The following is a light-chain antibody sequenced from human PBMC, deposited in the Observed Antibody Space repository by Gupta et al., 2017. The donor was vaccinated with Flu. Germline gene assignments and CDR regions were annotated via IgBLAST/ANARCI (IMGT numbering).Light chain of an antibody. Sequence: HSVLTQPPPVSGAPGPRVTIPCTGSSSNIGAGYDVHWYQQLPGTAPKLLIYGNSNRPSGVPDRFSGSKSGTSASLAITGLQAEDEADYYCQSYDSSLSGVVFGGGTKLTVL. J-gene: IGLJ2*01. CDR1: SSNIGAGYD. CDR3: QSYDSSLSGVV. V-gene: IGLV1-40*01. CDR2: GNS.